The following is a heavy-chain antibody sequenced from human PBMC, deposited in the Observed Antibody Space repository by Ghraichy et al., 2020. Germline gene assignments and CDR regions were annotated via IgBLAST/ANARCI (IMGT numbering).Heavy chain of an antibody. CDR2: ISSSSSYI. J-gene: IGHJ3*02. V-gene: IGHV3-21*01. CDR3: ASSVVWFGEESYAFDI. Sequence: GGSLRLSCAASGFTFSSYSMNWVRQAPGKGLEWVSSISSSSSYIYYADSVKGRFTISRDNAKNSLYLQMNSLRAEDTAVYYCASSVVWFGEESYAFDIWGQGTMVTVSS. CDR1: GFTFSSYS. D-gene: IGHD3-10*01.